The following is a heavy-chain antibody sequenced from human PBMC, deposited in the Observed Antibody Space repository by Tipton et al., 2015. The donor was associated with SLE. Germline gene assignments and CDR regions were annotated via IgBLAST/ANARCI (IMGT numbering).Heavy chain of an antibody. D-gene: IGHD6-19*01. CDR1: GGSISSGGYY. J-gene: IGHJ4*02. Sequence: TLSLTCTVSGGSISSGGYYWSWIRQHPGKGLEWIGSIYYSGSTYYNPSLKSRVTISVDTSKNQFSLKLSSVTAADTAVYYCARAGGRWLVRKYFDYWGQGTLVTVSS. CDR2: IYYSGST. V-gene: IGHV4-39*07. CDR3: ARAGGRWLVRKYFDY.